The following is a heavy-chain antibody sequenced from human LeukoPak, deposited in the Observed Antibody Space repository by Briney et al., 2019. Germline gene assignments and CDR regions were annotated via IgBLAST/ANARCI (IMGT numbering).Heavy chain of an antibody. V-gene: IGHV4-61*02. CDR2: IYTSGST. J-gene: IGHJ4*02. CDR3: ARGSWAAAGIAPPDY. Sequence: PLETLSLTCTVSGGSISSGSYYWSWIRQPAGKGLEWIGRIYTSGSTNYNPSLKSRVTISVDTSKNQFSLKLSSVTAADTAVYYCARGSWAAAGIAPPDYWGQGTLVTVSS. CDR1: GGSISSGSYY. D-gene: IGHD6-13*01.